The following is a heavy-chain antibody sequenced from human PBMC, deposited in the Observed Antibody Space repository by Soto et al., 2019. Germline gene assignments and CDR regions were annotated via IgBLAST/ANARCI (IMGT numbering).Heavy chain of an antibody. J-gene: IGHJ4*02. Sequence: EVHLVESGGGLVQPGGSLRLSCAASGFIFRSYWMSWVRQAPGKGLEWVANINQDGSEKYYVDSVRGRFIISRDNAENSLYLQMNSLRAEDTALYYCARDGVAAGLYLDNWGQGTLVTVSS. CDR1: GFIFRSYW. D-gene: IGHD2-15*01. V-gene: IGHV3-7*01. CDR2: INQDGSEK. CDR3: ARDGVAAGLYLDN.